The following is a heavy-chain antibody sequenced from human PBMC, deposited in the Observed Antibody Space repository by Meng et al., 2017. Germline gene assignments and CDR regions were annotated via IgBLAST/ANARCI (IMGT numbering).Heavy chain of an antibody. D-gene: IGHD3-10*01. CDR2: ISSSSSYI. J-gene: IGHJ4*02. Sequence: GESLKISCAASGFTFSSYSMNWVRQAPGKGLEWVSSISSSSSYIYYADSVKGRFTISRDNAKNSLYLQMNSLRAEDTAVYYCAREEGRGVRGVIITWGQGTLVTVSS. V-gene: IGHV3-21*01. CDR3: AREEGRGVRGVIIT. CDR1: GFTFSSYS.